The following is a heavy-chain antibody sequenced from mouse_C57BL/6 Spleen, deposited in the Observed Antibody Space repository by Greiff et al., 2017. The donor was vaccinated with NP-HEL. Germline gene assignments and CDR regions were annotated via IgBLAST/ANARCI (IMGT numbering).Heavy chain of an antibody. J-gene: IGHJ1*03. D-gene: IGHD1-1*01. Sequence: QVQLKESGAELVKPGASVKISCKASGYAFSSYWMNWVKQRPGKGLEWIGQIYPGDGDTNYNGKFKGKATLTADKSSSTAYMQLSSLTSEDSAVYFCARGLLRYGYFDVWGTGTTVTVSS. CDR1: GYAFSSYW. CDR3: ARGLLRYGYFDV. V-gene: IGHV1-80*01. CDR2: IYPGDGDT.